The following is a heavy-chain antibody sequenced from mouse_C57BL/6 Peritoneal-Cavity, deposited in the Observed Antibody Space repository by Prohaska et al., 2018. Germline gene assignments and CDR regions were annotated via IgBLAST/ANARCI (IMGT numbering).Heavy chain of an antibody. V-gene: IGHV5-17*01. CDR1: GFTFSDYG. D-gene: IGHD2-2*01. CDR2: ISRGSSTI. Sequence: EVQLVESGGGLVKPGGSLKLSCAASGFTFSDYGMHCVRQAPVKGLEWVAYISRGSSTIYYADTVKGRFTISRDNAKNTLFLQMTSLRSEDTAMYYCARVHGSAWFAYWGQGTLVTVSA. J-gene: IGHJ3*01. CDR3: ARVHGSAWFAY.